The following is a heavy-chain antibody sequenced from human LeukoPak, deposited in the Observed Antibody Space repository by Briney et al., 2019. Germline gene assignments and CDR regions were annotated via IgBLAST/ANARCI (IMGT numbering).Heavy chain of an antibody. V-gene: IGHV1-8*03. CDR2: MNPNSGNT. D-gene: IGHD3-22*01. CDR1: GYTFTSYD. Sequence: AASVKVSCKASGYTFTSYDINWVRQATGQGLEWMGWMNPNSGNTGYAQKFQGRVTITRNTSISTAYMELSSLRSEDTAVYYCASGPRRSYDSSGYYSNYWGQGTLVIVSS. J-gene: IGHJ4*02. CDR3: ASGPRRSYDSSGYYSNY.